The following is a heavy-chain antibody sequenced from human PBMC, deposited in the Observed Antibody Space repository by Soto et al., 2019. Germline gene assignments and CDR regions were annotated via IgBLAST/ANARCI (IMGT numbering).Heavy chain of an antibody. CDR1: GFIFSNYG. J-gene: IGHJ4*02. V-gene: IGHV3-33*01. Sequence: QVQLVESGGGVVQPGKSLRLSCAASGFIFSNYGMEWVRQAPGKGLEWVAIIWYDGSNKYYADSVKGRFTISRDNSKNTLYLQMNSLRAEDTAVYYCARDLAKYCSSSSCPSIYWGQGTLVTVSS. D-gene: IGHD2-15*01. CDR3: ARDLAKYCSSSSCPSIY. CDR2: IWYDGSNK.